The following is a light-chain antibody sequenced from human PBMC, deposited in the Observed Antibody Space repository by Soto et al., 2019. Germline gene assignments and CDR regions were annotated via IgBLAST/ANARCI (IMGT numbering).Light chain of an antibody. Sequence: EIVMTQSPATLSVSPGERATLSCRASQSVGSDLAWYQQKPGQAPRLLISGASSRTTGIPDRFSGSGSGTDFTLTISRLEPEDFAVYDCQQYGNSPQITFGQGTRLEIK. CDR2: GAS. J-gene: IGKJ5*01. V-gene: IGKV3-20*01. CDR3: QQYGNSPQIT. CDR1: QSVGSD.